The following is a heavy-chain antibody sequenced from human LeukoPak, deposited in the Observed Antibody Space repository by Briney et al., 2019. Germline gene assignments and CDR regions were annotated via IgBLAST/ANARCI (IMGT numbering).Heavy chain of an antibody. V-gene: IGHV3-30-3*01. Sequence: PGGSLRLSCAASGFTFSGYAMHWVRQAPGKGLEWVAVISYDGSNKYYADSVKGRFTISRDNSKNTLYLQMNSLRAEDTAVYYCARERPPRALDAFDIWGQGTMVTVSS. CDR2: ISYDGSNK. J-gene: IGHJ3*02. CDR3: ARERPPRALDAFDI. CDR1: GFTFSGYA.